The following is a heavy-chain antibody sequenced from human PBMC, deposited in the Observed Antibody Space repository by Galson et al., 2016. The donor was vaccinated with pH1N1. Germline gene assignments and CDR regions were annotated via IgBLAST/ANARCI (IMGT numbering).Heavy chain of an antibody. Sequence: ETLSLTCSVSGGSISSWYWSWIRQSAGKGLEWIGRIYTSGSTNYNPSLNSRVTMSIDTSKSQFSLKLTSVTAADTAIYYCARSLYGYGSGTYELDNWGQGTRVTVSS. CDR1: GGSISSWY. D-gene: IGHD3-10*01. V-gene: IGHV4-4*07. J-gene: IGHJ4*02. CDR2: IYTSGST. CDR3: ARSLYGYGSGTYELDN.